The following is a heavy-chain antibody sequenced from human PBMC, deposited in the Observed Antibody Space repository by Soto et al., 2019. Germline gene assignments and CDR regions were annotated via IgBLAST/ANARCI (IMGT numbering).Heavy chain of an antibody. Sequence: ASVKVSCKVSGYTITELSMHWVRQAPGKGLEWMGGFDPEDGETIYAQKFQGRVTMTEDTSKNQFSLQLNSVTPEDTAVYYCARDGGSSWYHYWFDPWGQGTLVTVSS. V-gene: IGHV1-24*01. D-gene: IGHD6-13*01. J-gene: IGHJ5*02. CDR3: ARDGGSSWYHYWFDP. CDR2: FDPEDGET. CDR1: GYTITELS.